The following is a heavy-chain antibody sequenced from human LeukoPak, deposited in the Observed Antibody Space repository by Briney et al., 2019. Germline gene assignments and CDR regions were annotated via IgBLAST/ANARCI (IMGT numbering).Heavy chain of an antibody. D-gene: IGHD4-17*01. CDR3: ARGHLDYGDYSGYYMDV. Sequence: ASVKVSCKASGGTFSSYAISWVRQAPGQGLEWMGGIIPIFGTANYAQKFQGRVTMTRDTSISTAYMELSRLRSDDTAAYYCARGHLDYGDYSGYYMDVWGKGTTVTVSS. V-gene: IGHV1-69*05. CDR2: IIPIFGTA. J-gene: IGHJ6*03. CDR1: GGTFSSYA.